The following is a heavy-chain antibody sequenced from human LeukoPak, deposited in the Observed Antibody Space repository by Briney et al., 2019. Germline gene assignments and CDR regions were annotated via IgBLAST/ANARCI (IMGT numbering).Heavy chain of an antibody. CDR3: AKDLGLYYYDSSGYSSFDY. V-gene: IGHV3-23*01. D-gene: IGHD3-22*01. J-gene: IGHJ4*02. CDR1: GFTFSSYA. Sequence: AGGSLRLSCAASGFTFSSYAMSWVRQAPGKGLEWVSAISGSGGSTYYADSVKGRFTISRDNSKNTLYLQMNSLRAEDTAVYYCAKDLGLYYYDSSGYSSFDYWGQGTLVTVSS. CDR2: ISGSGGST.